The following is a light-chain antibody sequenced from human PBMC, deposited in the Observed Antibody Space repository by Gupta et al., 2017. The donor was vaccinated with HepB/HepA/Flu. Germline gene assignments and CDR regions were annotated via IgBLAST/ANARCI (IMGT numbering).Light chain of an antibody. CDR1: SSDVGAYNH. CDR3: SSLTTKNSLL. J-gene: IGLJ2*01. CDR2: DVS. V-gene: IGLV2-14*03. Sequence: SAPPQPASASASPGPLITISCTGSSSDVGAYNHVSCYQHHPDKGPKLMIYDVSLRPSGVPNRFSGPKSGNTASLTISGLQAEDEADYYCSSLTTKNSLLFGGGTKLTVL.